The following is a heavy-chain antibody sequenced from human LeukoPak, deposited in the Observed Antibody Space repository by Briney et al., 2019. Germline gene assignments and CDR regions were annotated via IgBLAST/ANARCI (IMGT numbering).Heavy chain of an antibody. V-gene: IGHV3-7*05. CDR1: GFTFSSYW. CDR2: IKQDGSEQ. CDR3: TREYLTVSYFDY. J-gene: IGHJ4*02. D-gene: IGHD4-11*01. Sequence: GGSLRVSCAASGFTFSSYWMSWVRRAQGKGLERVGNIKQDGSEQYYVDAVKGRFTISRDNAENSLFSQMNSLRGEDTAVYYCTREYLTVSYFDYWGQGTLVTVSS.